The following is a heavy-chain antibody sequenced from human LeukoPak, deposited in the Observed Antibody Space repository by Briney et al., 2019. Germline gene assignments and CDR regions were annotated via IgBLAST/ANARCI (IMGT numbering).Heavy chain of an antibody. J-gene: IGHJ6*03. Sequence: SETLSLTCTVSGGSISSGNYYWGGIRQPPGKGLEWIGSIYYSGSTYYNPSLKSRVTISVDTSKNQFSQKLSSVTAADTAVYYCARDVATAMAGIDYYYMDVWGKGTTVSVSS. CDR2: IYYSGST. V-gene: IGHV4-39*07. CDR3: ARDVATAMAGIDYYYMDV. D-gene: IGHD5-18*01. CDR1: GGSISSGNYY.